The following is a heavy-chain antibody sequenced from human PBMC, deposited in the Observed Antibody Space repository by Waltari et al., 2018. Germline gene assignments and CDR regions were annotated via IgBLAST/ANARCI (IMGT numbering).Heavy chain of an antibody. V-gene: IGHV1-18*01. D-gene: IGHD3-3*01. CDR1: GYTFSDYG. CDR3: ARERHRLMEEGYLMALDP. J-gene: IGHJ5*02. CDR2: ISGNNGHT. Sequence: QVQLVQSGAEVKKPGASVKVSCKASGYTFSDYGISLVRQAPGQGLEWMGWISGNNGHTNHSQQFQGRLIMTEYTSATTVYMELTYLTSDDTAVYYCARERHRLMEEGYLMALDPWGQGTLVTVSS.